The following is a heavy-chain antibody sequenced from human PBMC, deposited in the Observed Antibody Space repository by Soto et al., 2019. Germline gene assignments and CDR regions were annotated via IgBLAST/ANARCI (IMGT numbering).Heavy chain of an antibody. CDR1: GFTFSSYA. Sequence: EVHLLESGGGLVQPGGSLRLSCAASGFTFSSYAMSWVRQAPGKGLERVSSISGSGGSTYYPDSVQGRFTISRDNSKNALYLQMHSLSAEDTAVYYCAKGSDSGSFDYWGQGTLVMVSA. CDR3: AKGSDSGSFDY. V-gene: IGHV3-23*01. D-gene: IGHD1-26*01. J-gene: IGHJ4*02. CDR2: ISGSGGST.